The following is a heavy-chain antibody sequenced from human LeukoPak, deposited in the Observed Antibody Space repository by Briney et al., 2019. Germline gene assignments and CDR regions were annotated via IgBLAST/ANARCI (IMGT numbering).Heavy chain of an antibody. V-gene: IGHV3-20*04. D-gene: IGHD3-16*02. CDR2: INWNGGST. CDR1: GFTFDDYG. J-gene: IGHJ5*02. Sequence: GGSLRLSCAASGFTFDDYGMSWVRQAPGKGLEWVSGINWNGGSTGYADSVKGRFTISRDNAKNSLYLQMNSLRAEDTALYYCARRTNYDYVWGSYRNNNRFDPWGQGTLVTVSS. CDR3: ARRTNYDYVWGSYRNNNRFDP.